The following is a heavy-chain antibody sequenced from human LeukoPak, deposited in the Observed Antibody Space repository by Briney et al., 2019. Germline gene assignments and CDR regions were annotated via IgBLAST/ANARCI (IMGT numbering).Heavy chain of an antibody. V-gene: IGHV4-30-2*01. D-gene: IGHD3-22*01. J-gene: IGHJ3*01. CDR1: GGSIMSGGYS. CDR2: VFHSGDT. CDR3: ARAPGAPRGYYAGGFDV. Sequence: SETLSLTCAVSGGSIMSGGYSWSRIRQTPEKGLEWIGHVFHSGDTEYNPSLKNRVAMSLVRSKNQVSLELSSVTAADTAVYYCARAPGAPRGYYAGGFDVWGQGTLVTVSS.